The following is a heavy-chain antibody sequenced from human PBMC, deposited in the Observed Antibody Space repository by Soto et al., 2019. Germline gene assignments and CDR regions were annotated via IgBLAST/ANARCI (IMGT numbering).Heavy chain of an antibody. J-gene: IGHJ3*02. CDR3: ARDPNANAFDI. CDR1: GASLSGYD. Sequence: SETLSLTCAVYGASLSGYDWSWVRQPPGKGLEWIGEISRTGGTNYDPSLKGRVSISIDTSKNQFSLRLSSVTAADTAIYYCARDPNANAFDIWGRGTMVTVSS. V-gene: IGHV4-34*01. CDR2: ISRTGGT.